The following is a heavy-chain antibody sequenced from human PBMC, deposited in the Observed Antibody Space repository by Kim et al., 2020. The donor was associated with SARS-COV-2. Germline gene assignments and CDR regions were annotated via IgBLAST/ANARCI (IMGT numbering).Heavy chain of an antibody. CDR1: GYTFSRYY. D-gene: IGHD3-10*01. Sequence: ASVKVSCKASGYTFSRYYMHWVRQAPGQGLEWMGIINPSGGNTSYAQKFQGRISMTRDTSTSTVYMELSSLRSEDTAVYYCARVVRPDMIRGYDAFDIWGQGTMVTVSS. J-gene: IGHJ3*02. V-gene: IGHV1-46*01. CDR3: ARVVRPDMIRGYDAFDI. CDR2: INPSGGNT.